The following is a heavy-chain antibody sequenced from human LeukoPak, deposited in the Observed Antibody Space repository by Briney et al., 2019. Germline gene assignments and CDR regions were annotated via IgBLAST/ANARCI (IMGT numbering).Heavy chain of an antibody. CDR3: AKDWVLYSSGPYYFDY. D-gene: IGHD6-19*01. Sequence: TGGSLRLSCAASGFTFSSYAMSWVRQAPGKGLEWVSAISGSGGSTYYADSVKGRYTISRDNSKNTLYLQMNSLRAEDTAVYYCAKDWVLYSSGPYYFDYWGQGTLVTVSS. CDR1: GFTFSSYA. V-gene: IGHV3-23*01. CDR2: ISGSGGST. J-gene: IGHJ4*02.